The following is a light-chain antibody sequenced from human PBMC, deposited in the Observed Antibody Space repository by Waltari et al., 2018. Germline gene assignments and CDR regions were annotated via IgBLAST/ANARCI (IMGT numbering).Light chain of an antibody. J-gene: IGLJ2*01. V-gene: IGLV2-14*01. Sequence: QSALTQPASVSGSPGQSISISCTGTRNDVGGYNYVSWYQQHPGKAPKLMIYEVNNRPSGVSNRFSCAKSGNTASLTISGLQAEDEADYYCSSYTSSTTRVFGGGTKLTVL. CDR2: EVN. CDR1: RNDVGGYNY. CDR3: SSYTSSTTRV.